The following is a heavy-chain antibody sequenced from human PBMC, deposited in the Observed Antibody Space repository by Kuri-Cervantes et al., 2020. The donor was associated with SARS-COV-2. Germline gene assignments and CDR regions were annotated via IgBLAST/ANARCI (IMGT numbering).Heavy chain of an antibody. CDR2: IYHSGST. CDR1: GGSISSGGYY. D-gene: IGHD5-18*01. CDR3: ARVGYSSGRHDY. Sequence: SETLSLTCTVSGGSISSGGYYWSWIRQPPGKGLEWIGYIYHSGSTYYNPSLKSRVTISVDRSKNQFSPKLSSVTAADTAVYYCARVGYSSGRHDYWGQGTLVTVSS. V-gene: IGHV4-30-2*01. J-gene: IGHJ4*02.